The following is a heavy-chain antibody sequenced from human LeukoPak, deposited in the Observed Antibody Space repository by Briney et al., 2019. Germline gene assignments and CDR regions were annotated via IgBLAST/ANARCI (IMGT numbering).Heavy chain of an antibody. CDR1: GYTFTSYD. CDR3: ARVVARPRGYLIAARPHGMDV. V-gene: IGHV1-8*01. CDR2: MNPNSGNT. Sequence: ASVKVSCKASGYTFTSYDINWVRQATGQGLEWMGWMNPNSGNTGYAQKFQGRVTMTRNTSISTAYMEPSSLRSEDTAVYYCARVVARPRGYLIAARPHGMDVWGQGTTVTVSS. D-gene: IGHD6-6*01. J-gene: IGHJ6*02.